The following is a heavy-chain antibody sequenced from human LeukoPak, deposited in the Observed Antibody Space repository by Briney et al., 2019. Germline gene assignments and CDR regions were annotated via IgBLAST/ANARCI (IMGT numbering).Heavy chain of an antibody. V-gene: IGHV4-59*01. Sequence: SETLSLTCTVSGGSISSYYWSWIRQPPGKGLEWIGYIYYSGSTNYNPSLKSRVTISVDTSKNQFSLKLSSVTAADTAVYYCARYGPHNWFDPWGQGTLVTVSS. CDR3: ARYGPHNWFDP. CDR2: IYYSGST. D-gene: IGHD3-16*01. J-gene: IGHJ5*02. CDR1: GGSISSYY.